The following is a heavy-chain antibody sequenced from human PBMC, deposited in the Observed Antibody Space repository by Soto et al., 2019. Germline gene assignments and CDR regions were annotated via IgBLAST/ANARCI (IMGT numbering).Heavy chain of an antibody. D-gene: IGHD3-10*01. CDR3: ARDLYMVRGVMIGYYYYYFGMDV. J-gene: IGHJ6*02. CDR2: ISAYNGNT. Sequence: GASVKVSCKASGYTFTSYGISWVRQAPGQGLERMGWISAYNGNTNYAQKLQGRVTMTTDTSTSTASMELRSLRSDDTAVYYCARDLYMVRGVMIGYYYYYFGMDVWGQGTTVTVSS. V-gene: IGHV1-18*01. CDR1: GYTFTSYG.